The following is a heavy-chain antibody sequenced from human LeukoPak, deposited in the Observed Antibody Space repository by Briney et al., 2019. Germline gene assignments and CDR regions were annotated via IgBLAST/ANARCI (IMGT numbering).Heavy chain of an antibody. J-gene: IGHJ5*02. CDR2: ISAYNGNT. D-gene: IGHD1-1*01. CDR3: ARGGLQLEGNWFDP. V-gene: IGHV1-18*01. Sequence: ASVKVSCKASGYTFTSYGISWVRQAPGQGLEWMGWISAYNGNTNYAQKLQGRVIMTIHTYTSTVYMELRSLRSDDTAVYYCARGGLQLEGNWFDPWGQGTLVSVSS. CDR1: GYTFTSYG.